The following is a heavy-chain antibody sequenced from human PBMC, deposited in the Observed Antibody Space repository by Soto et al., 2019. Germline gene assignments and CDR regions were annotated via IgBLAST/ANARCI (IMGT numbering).Heavy chain of an antibody. CDR2: IYYSGST. CDR3: ARLPVRGDVCPRD. J-gene: IGHJ4*02. Sequence: SETLSLTCTVSGGSISSGGYYWSWIRQHPGKGLEWIGYIYYSGSTYYNPSLKSRVTISVDTSKNQFSLKLSSVTAADTAVYYCARLPVRGDVCPRDWGQGTLVTVSS. D-gene: IGHD3-10*01. CDR1: GGSISSGGYY. V-gene: IGHV4-31*03.